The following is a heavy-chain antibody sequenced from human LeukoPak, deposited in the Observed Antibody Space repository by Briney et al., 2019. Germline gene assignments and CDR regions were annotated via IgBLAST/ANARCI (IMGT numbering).Heavy chain of an antibody. D-gene: IGHD6-13*01. V-gene: IGHV1-18*01. J-gene: IGHJ3*02. CDR3: VRDARGAAAADDAFDI. Sequence: ASVKVSCKASGYTFTSYGISWVRQAPGQGLEWMGWISAYNGNTNYAQKLQGRVTMTTDTSTSTAYMELISLRSEDTAVYYCVRDARGAAAADDAFDIWGPGTLVTVSS. CDR2: ISAYNGNT. CDR1: GYTFTSYG.